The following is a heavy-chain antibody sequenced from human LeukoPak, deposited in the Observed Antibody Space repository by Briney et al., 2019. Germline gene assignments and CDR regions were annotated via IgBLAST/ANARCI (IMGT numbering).Heavy chain of an antibody. CDR1: GFTFSSYS. CDR3: ARDQDYYDSSGYSDY. Sequence: GGSLRLSCAASGFTFSSYSMNWVRQAPGKGLEWVSSISSSSSYIYYADSVKGRFTISRDNAKNSLYLQMNSLRAEDTAVYYCARDQDYYDSSGYSDYWGQGTLVTVSS. D-gene: IGHD3-22*01. J-gene: IGHJ4*02. V-gene: IGHV3-21*01. CDR2: ISSSSSYI.